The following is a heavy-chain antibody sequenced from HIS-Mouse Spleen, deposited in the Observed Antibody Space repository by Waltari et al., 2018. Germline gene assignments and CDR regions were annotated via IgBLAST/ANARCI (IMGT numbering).Heavy chain of an antibody. J-gene: IGHJ2*01. CDR1: GGSISSSSYY. CDR2: IYYSGPT. Sequence: QLQLQESGPGLVKPSETLSLTCTVSGGSISSSSYYWGWIRQPPGKGLEGIGSIYYSGPTYSNPSLKSRVTISVDTSKNQFSLKLSSVTAADTAVYYCAREIPYSSSWYDWYFDLWGRGTLVTVSS. D-gene: IGHD6-13*01. V-gene: IGHV4-39*07. CDR3: AREIPYSSSWYDWYFDL.